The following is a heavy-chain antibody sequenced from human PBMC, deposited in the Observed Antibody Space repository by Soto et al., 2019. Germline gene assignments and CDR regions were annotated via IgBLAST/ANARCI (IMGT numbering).Heavy chain of an antibody. CDR2: IRSKAYGGTT. V-gene: IGHV3-49*03. J-gene: IGHJ4*02. D-gene: IGHD3-22*01. CDR3: TRDQGLADYHDSSGYVDY. Sequence: GGSLRLSCTASGFTFGDYAMSLFRQAPGKGLEGVGFIRSKAYGGTTEYAASVKGRFTISRDDSKSIAYLQMNSLKTEDTAVYYCTRDQGLADYHDSSGYVDYWGQGTLVTVSS. CDR1: GFTFGDYA.